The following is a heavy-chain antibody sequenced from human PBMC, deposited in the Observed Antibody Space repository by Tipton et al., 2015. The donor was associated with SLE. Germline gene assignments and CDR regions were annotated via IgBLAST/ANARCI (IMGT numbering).Heavy chain of an antibody. Sequence: TLSLTCTVSGGSITNSNYFWGWIRQPPGKGLEWIGNIYYSGSPYYNPSLKSRVTISVNTSKNQFSLRLSSVTAADTAMFYCARSSSVRTLLWPTFAYWGQGTLVTVSS. V-gene: IGHV4-39*07. CDR1: GGSITNSNYF. CDR2: IYYSGSP. J-gene: IGHJ4*02. D-gene: IGHD2/OR15-2a*01. CDR3: ARSSSVRTLLWPTFAY.